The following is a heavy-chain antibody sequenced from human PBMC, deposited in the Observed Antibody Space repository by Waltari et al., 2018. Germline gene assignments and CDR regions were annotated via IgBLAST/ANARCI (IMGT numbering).Heavy chain of an antibody. CDR1: GGSVSGFY. D-gene: IGHD3-10*01. V-gene: IGHV4-34*01. CDR2: INYRGTT. Sequence: QVQLQQWGAGPLKPSETLSLTCVVYGGSVSGFYWSWIRQPPGKGLEYIGEINYRGTTTYNPSLKSRVTISIDTSKNHFSLKLSSVTAADTAVYYCARGDYSGSGSYNSWGQGTLVTVSS. CDR3: ARGDYSGSGSYNS. J-gene: IGHJ4*02.